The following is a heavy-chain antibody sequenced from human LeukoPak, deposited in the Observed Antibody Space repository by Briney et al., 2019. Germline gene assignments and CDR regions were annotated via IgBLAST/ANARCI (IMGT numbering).Heavy chain of an antibody. Sequence: ASVKVSCKVSGYTLTELSTHRVRQAPGQGLEWMGWINPNSGGTNYAQKFQGRVTMTRDTSITTAYMELSRLRSDDTAVYYCARDLDYYGSGSFFNIWGQGTMVTVSS. V-gene: IGHV1-2*02. D-gene: IGHD3-10*01. CDR2: INPNSGGT. CDR1: GYTLTELS. CDR3: ARDLDYYGSGSFFNI. J-gene: IGHJ3*02.